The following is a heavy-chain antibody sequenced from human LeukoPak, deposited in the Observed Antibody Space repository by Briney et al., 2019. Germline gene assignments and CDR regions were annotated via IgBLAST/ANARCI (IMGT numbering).Heavy chain of an antibody. CDR1: GGTFSSYA. V-gene: IGHV1-69*05. CDR2: IIPIFGTA. Sequence: SVKVSCKASGGTFSSYAISWVRQAPGQGLEWMGGIIPIFGTANYAQKFQGRVTITTDESTTTAYMELSSLSSDDTAMYFCARARTSIRFTDSFDIWSQGTLVTVSS. D-gene: IGHD2-21*01. CDR3: ARARTSIRFTDSFDI. J-gene: IGHJ3*02.